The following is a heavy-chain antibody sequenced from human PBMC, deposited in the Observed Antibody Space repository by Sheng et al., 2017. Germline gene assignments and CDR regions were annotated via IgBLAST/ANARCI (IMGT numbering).Heavy chain of an antibody. CDR1: GGSFSGYY. V-gene: IGHV4-34*01. Sequence: QVQLQQWGAGLLKPSETLSLTCAVYGGSFSGYYWSWIRQPPREGAWSGLGKVNHSGSTNYNPSLKSRVTISVDTSKNQFSLKLSSVTAADTAVYYCARHPYYGDYEVFDYWGQGTLVTVSS. CDR2: VNHSGST. D-gene: IGHD4-17*01. CDR3: ARHPYYGDYEVFDY. J-gene: IGHJ4*02.